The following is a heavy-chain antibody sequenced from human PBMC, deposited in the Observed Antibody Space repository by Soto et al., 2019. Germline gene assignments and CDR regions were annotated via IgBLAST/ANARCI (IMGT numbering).Heavy chain of an antibody. Sequence: ASVKVSCKASGYTFTTYGISWVRQAPGQGLEWMGWISGYNGHTKYAQKFQGRVTMTTDTSTSTVYMDLRSLRSDDTAVYYCAREGEMPYYYYGLDVWGQGTTVTVYS. D-gene: IGHD3-16*01. V-gene: IGHV1-18*01. J-gene: IGHJ6*02. CDR3: AREGEMPYYYYGLDV. CDR1: GYTFTTYG. CDR2: ISGYNGHT.